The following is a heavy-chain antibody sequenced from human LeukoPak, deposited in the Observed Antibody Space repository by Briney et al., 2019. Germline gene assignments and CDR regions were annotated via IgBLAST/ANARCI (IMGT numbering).Heavy chain of an antibody. D-gene: IGHD6-19*01. CDR3: TRVIVAVPGYFDYFDF. J-gene: IGHJ4*02. CDR2: INEDGSNK. CDR1: GFSFSNHY. V-gene: IGHV3-7*01. Sequence: GGSLRLSCTASGFSFSNHYMRWIRQAPGKGLEWVADINEDGSNKWHLGSVKGRFTVSRDNARNSLYLQMNSLRVEDTAVYYCTRVIVAVPGYFDYFDFWGQGVLVTVSS.